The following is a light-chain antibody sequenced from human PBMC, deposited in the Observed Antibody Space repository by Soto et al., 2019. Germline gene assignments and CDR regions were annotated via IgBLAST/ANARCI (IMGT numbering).Light chain of an antibody. CDR1: QSISSSS. CDR2: AAS. V-gene: IGKV3-20*01. CDR3: QLYGGSHMFS. Sequence: EIVLTQSPGTLSLSPGEGAALSCRPSQSISSSSLALYQQKPGQAPRLLIYAASSTATGIPARFSGRGSWTDLTLTISRLEPEDFAVYYCQLYGGSHMFSFGQGTKLEIK. J-gene: IGKJ2*01.